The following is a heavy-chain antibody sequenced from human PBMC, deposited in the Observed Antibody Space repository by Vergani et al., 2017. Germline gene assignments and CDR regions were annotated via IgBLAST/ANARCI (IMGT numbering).Heavy chain of an antibody. CDR1: GGSISSGGYY. J-gene: IGHJ6*03. CDR3: ARDNRDIVVVGYYYYYMDV. CDR2: IYYSGST. D-gene: IGHD2-2*01. V-gene: IGHV4-31*03. Sequence: QVQLQESGPGLVKPSQTLSLTCTVSGGSISSGGYYWSWIRQHPGKGLEWIGYIYYSGSTYYKPSLKRRVTISVDTSKNQFSLKLSSVTAADTAVYYCARDNRDIVVVGYYYYYMDVWGKGTTVTVSS.